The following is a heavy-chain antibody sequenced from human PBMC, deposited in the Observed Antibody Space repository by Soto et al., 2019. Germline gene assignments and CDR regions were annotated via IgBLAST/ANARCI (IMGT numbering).Heavy chain of an antibody. CDR3: ARLLAVAGINY. J-gene: IGHJ4*02. CDR1: GFTFGNYW. V-gene: IGHV3-74*01. D-gene: IGHD6-19*01. Sequence: EVQLVESGGGLVQPGGSLRLSCAASGFTFGNYWMHWVRQVPGKGLVWVSRINSDGRNTSYADFVKGRFTISRDNAKNTLYLQMDSLGAEDTAVYYCARLLAVAGINYWGQGTLVTVSS. CDR2: INSDGRNT.